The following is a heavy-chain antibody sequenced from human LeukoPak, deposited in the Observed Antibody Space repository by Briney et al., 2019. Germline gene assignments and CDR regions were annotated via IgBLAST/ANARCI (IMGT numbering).Heavy chain of an antibody. J-gene: IGHJ6*02. CDR1: GGTFSSYA. Sequence: SVKVSCKASGGTFSSYAISWVRQAPGQGLEWMGRIIPILGIANYAQKFQGRVTITADKSTSTAYMELSSLRSEDTAVYYCARDRITMVRGAKADGMDVWGQGTTVTVSS. CDR2: IIPILGIA. V-gene: IGHV1-69*04. D-gene: IGHD3-10*01. CDR3: ARDRITMVRGAKADGMDV.